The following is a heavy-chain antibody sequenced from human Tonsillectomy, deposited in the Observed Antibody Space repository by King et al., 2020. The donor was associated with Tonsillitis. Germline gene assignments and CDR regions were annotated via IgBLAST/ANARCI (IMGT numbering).Heavy chain of an antibody. D-gene: IGHD3-10*01. CDR3: ARLYANQGVPKYYFDY. CDR2: IYPGDSDT. V-gene: IGHV5-51*01. CDR1: GYSFSSYW. Sequence: QLVQSGAEVKKPGESLKISCKGSGYSFSSYWIAWVRQMPGKGLEWVGIIYPGDSDTRYSPSFQGQVTFSADKSISTAYLQWSSLKASDTAMYYCARLYANQGVPKYYFDYWGQGTLVTVSS. J-gene: IGHJ4*02.